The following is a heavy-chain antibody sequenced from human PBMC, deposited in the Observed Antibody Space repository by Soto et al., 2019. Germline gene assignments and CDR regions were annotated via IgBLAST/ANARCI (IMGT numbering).Heavy chain of an antibody. J-gene: IGHJ1*01. V-gene: IGHV4-34*01. CDR3: MRHTTGTSPFRALQA. CDR1: GGSFRGYY. CDR2: INHSGGT. D-gene: IGHD4-4*01. Sequence: PSETLSLTCAVYGGSFRGYYWSSIRQPPGKGLEWIEQINHSGGTNYSPSLKSRVTMSVDTSKNQFSPKLSSVTSADTAVSYCMRHTTGTSPFRALQAWAQAPLVTVSS.